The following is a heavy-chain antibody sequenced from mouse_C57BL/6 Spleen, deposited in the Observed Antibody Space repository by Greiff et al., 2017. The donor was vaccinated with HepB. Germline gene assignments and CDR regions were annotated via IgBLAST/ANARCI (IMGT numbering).Heavy chain of an antibody. D-gene: IGHD3-2*02. CDR1: GYAFSSSW. Sequence: QVQLQQSGPGLVKPGASVKISCKASGYAFSSSWMNWVKQRPGKGLERIGRIYPGDGDTNYNGKFKGKATLTADKSSSTAYMQHSSLTSEESAVYFCGPTAQATWFDYWGQGTTLTVSA. V-gene: IGHV1-82*01. J-gene: IGHJ2*01. CDR3: GPTAQATWFDY. CDR2: IYPGDGDT.